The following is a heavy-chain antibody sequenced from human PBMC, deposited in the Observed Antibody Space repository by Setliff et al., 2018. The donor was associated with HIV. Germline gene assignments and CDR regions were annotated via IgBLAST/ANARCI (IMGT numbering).Heavy chain of an antibody. J-gene: IGHJ4*02. D-gene: IGHD4-4*01. CDR2: IYYSGST. CDR1: GGSISSGDYY. CDR3: ARVRRDGNSFDD. V-gene: IGHV4-30-4*08. Sequence: SETLSLTCTVSGGSISSGDYYWSWIRQPPGKGLEWIGYIYYSGSTNYNPSLRSRVTISLDTSKNQFSLKLSSVTAADTTVYFCARVRRDGNSFDDWGQGTLVTVSS.